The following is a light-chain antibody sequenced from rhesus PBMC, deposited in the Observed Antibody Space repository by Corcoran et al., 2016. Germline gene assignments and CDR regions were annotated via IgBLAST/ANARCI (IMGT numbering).Light chain of an antibody. CDR2: AES. CDR1: QGISNW. V-gene: IGKV1-33*02. J-gene: IGKJ2*01. CDR3: QHHNSNPYS. Sequence: DIQMTQSPSSLSASVGDRVTITCQASQGISNWLAGYQQKPGKAPKLLIYAESSLKSGVPSRFSGSGSGTEFTLTISSLQPEEFATYFCQHHNSNPYSFGQGTKVEIK.